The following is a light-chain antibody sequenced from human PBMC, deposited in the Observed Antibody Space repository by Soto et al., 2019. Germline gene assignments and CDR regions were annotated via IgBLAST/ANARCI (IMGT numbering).Light chain of an antibody. CDR1: QSISSW. Sequence: DIQMTQSPSTLSASVRERFTITCRASQSISSWLAWYQQKPGKAPKLLIYDASSLESGVPSRFSGSGSGTEFTLTISSLQPEDFATYYCQQSYSTPLTFGGGTKVDIK. CDR3: QQSYSTPLT. CDR2: DAS. J-gene: IGKJ4*01. V-gene: IGKV1-5*01.